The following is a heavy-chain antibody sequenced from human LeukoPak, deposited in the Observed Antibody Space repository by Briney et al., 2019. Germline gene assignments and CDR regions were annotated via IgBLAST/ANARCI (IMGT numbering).Heavy chain of an antibody. CDR3: ARSGDVYNYGDY. J-gene: IGHJ4*02. D-gene: IGHD5-24*01. Sequence: PSETLSLTCAVYGGSFSGYYWSWIRQPPGKGLEWIGEINHSGSTNYNPSLKSRVTISVDTSKNQFSLKLSSVTAADTAVYYCARSGDVYNYGDYWGQGTLVTVSS. CDR2: INHSGST. CDR1: GGSFSGYY. V-gene: IGHV4-34*01.